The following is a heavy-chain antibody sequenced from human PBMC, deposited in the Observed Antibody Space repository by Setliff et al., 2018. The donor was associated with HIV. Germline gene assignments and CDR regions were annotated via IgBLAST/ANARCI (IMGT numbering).Heavy chain of an antibody. J-gene: IGHJ3*02. CDR2: IYHSGKT. D-gene: IGHD3-22*01. V-gene: IGHV4-39*01. Sequence: SETLSLTCSVSGGSISDNKYYWSWIRQPPGKGLEWTGSIYHSGKTYYNPSLKSRLTISVDTSKNQFSLKLSSVTAADTAVYYCARQLASGFWAFDIWGQGTMVTVSS. CDR3: ARQLASGFWAFDI. CDR1: GGSISDNKYY.